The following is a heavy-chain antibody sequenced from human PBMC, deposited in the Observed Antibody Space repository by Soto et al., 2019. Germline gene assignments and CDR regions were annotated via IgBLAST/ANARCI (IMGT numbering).Heavy chain of an antibody. D-gene: IGHD6-6*01. J-gene: IGHJ6*02. V-gene: IGHV3-30*18. CDR3: AKDRGYWQLVLLYYYYYYGMDV. CDR1: GFTFSSYG. CDR2: ISYDGSNK. Sequence: GGSLRLSCAASGFTFSSYGMHWVRQAPGKGLEWVAVISYDGSNKYYADSVKGRFTISRDNSKNTLYLQMNSLRAEDTAVYYCAKDRGYWQLVLLYYYYYYGMDVWGQGTTVTVSS.